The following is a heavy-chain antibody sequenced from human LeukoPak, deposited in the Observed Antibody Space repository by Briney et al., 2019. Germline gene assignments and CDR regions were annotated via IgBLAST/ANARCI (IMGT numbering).Heavy chain of an antibody. CDR3: ATPYCGAISCLDVFDV. J-gene: IGHJ3*01. Sequence: SETLSLTCTVSGVSLSSDKYYWTCIRQRPGKALVWIGHIYYSGSTSFNPSLKSRVSMSMDTSKSQFSLKLTSVTAADTAVYYCATPYCGAISCLDVFDVWGQGTVVTVSS. CDR2: IYYSGST. D-gene: IGHD2-21*01. V-gene: IGHV4-31*03. CDR1: GVSLSSDKYY.